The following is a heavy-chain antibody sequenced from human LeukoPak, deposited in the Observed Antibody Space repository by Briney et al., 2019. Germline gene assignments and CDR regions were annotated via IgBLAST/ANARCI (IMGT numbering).Heavy chain of an antibody. Sequence: PGGSLRLSCTASGLSLNNYAMSWVRQVPGKGLEWVSASSSSDDGKWYAESVRGRFTISRDTSKNTVYLQMNSLRVEDAGVYYCAKAPVTSCRGAFCYPFDYWGHETLVTVSS. J-gene: IGHJ4*01. CDR1: GLSLNNYA. V-gene: IGHV3-23*01. CDR2: SSSSDDGK. CDR3: AKAPVTSCRGAFCYPFDY. D-gene: IGHD2-21*01.